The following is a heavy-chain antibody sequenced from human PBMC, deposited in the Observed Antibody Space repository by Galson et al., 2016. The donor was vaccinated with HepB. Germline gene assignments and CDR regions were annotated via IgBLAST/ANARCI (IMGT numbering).Heavy chain of an antibody. CDR3: ASSYCTGGSCYFDD. CDR1: GFTFNSYG. D-gene: IGHD2-15*01. CDR2: ISGSDDNI. V-gene: IGHV3-23*01. Sequence: SLRLSCAASGFTFNSYGMSWVRQAPGKGLEWVSSISGSDDNIHYADSVKGRFTISRDNSKNTVYLHISSLRVEDTAVYYCASSYCTGGSCYFDDWGQGVLVTVSS. J-gene: IGHJ4*02.